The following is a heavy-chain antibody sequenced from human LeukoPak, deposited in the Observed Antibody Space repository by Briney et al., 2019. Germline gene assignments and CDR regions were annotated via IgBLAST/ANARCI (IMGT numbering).Heavy chain of an antibody. Sequence: GRSLRLSCAASGFTFSTYAMSWVRQAPGKGLQWVSAISGSGTSTYYTDSVKGRFTISRDNSKNTMFLQMSSLRAEDTAVYYCARDLVSYCSSTSCYGGYYYYYGMNVWGQGTTVTVSS. J-gene: IGHJ6*02. D-gene: IGHD2-2*01. CDR1: GFTFSTYA. CDR3: ARDLVSYCSSTSCYGGYYYYYGMNV. V-gene: IGHV3-23*01. CDR2: ISGSGTST.